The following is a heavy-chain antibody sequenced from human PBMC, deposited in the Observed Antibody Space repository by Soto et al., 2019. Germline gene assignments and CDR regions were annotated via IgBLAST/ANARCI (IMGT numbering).Heavy chain of an antibody. J-gene: IGHJ3*02. CDR2: ISGSGGST. CDR1: GFTFGSYD. D-gene: IGHD4-17*01. Sequence: GGSLRLSCAASGFTFGSYDMSWVRQAPGKGLECVSGISGSGGSTYYADSVKGRFTISRDNSKNTLYLQMNSLRAEDTAVYYCAKTTTLDRAFDIWGQGTMVTVSS. V-gene: IGHV3-23*01. CDR3: AKTTTLDRAFDI.